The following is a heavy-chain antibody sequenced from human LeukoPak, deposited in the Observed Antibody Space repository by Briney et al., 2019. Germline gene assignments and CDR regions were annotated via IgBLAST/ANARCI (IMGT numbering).Heavy chain of an antibody. Sequence: SETLSLTCTVSGGSISSYYWSWIRQPPGKGLEWIGYIYYSGSTNYNPSLKSRVTISVDTSKNQFSLKVRSVTAADTAVYYCARHGKGIYYYMDVWGKGTTVTISS. V-gene: IGHV4-59*08. CDR1: GGSISSYY. CDR2: IYYSGST. CDR3: ARHGKGIYYYMDV. D-gene: IGHD1-26*01. J-gene: IGHJ6*03.